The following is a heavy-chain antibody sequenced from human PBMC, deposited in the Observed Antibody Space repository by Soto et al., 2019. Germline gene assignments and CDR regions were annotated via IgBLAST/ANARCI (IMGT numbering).Heavy chain of an antibody. V-gene: IGHV3-21*01. D-gene: IGHD3-10*01. CDR1: GFTFSSYS. Sequence: EVQLVESGGGLVKPGGSLRLSCAASGFTFSSYSIHWVRQAPGKGLEWVSSISSSSSFIYYADSLKGRVTISRDNARNSLYLQMNSLRAEDTAVYYCARATGSGSYYEFDYWGQGTLVTVSS. J-gene: IGHJ4*02. CDR2: ISSSSSFI. CDR3: ARATGSGSYYEFDY.